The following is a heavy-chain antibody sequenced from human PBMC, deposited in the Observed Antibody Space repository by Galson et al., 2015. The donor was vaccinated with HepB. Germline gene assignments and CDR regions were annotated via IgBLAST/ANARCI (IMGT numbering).Heavy chain of an antibody. J-gene: IGHJ3*02. Sequence: SVKVSCKASGYTFTGYHMHWVRQAPGQGLEWMGWINPNSGGTNYAQKFQGWVTMTRDTSISTAYMELSRLRSDDTAVYYCARGGSSSTSIPDAFDIWGQGTTVTVSS. V-gene: IGHV1-2*04. D-gene: IGHD2-2*01. CDR1: GYTFTGYH. CDR3: ARGGSSSTSIPDAFDI. CDR2: INPNSGGT.